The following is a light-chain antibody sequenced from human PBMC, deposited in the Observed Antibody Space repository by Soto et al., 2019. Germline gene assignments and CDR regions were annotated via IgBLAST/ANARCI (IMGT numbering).Light chain of an antibody. CDR3: QQYFEWPPMT. CDR1: QSVSIK. V-gene: IGKV3-15*01. Sequence: EILITQSPVTLSVSPGERATLSCRASQSVSIKLAWYQQKPGQAPRLLISGASTRAAGISDRFRGSGSGTEFTLTISSLRSEDSAIYYCQQYFEWPPMTFGQGTKVDIK. CDR2: GAS. J-gene: IGKJ1*01.